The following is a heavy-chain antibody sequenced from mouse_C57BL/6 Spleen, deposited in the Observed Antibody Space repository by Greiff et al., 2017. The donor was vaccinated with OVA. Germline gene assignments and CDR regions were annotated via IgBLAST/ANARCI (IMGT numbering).Heavy chain of an antibody. D-gene: IGHD4-1*02. CDR1: GYSFTDYN. CDR2: INPNYGTT. V-gene: IGHV1-39*01. CDR3: ASQLGRQYAMDD. Sequence: VQLQQSGPELVKPGASVKISCKASGYSFTDYNMNWVKQSNGKSLEWIGVINPNYGTTSYNQKFKGKATLTVDQSSSTAYMQLNSLTSEDSAVDYCASQLGRQYAMDDWGQGTSVTVSS. J-gene: IGHJ4*01.